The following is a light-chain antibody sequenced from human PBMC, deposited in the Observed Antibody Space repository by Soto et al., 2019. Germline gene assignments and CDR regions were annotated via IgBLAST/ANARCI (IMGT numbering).Light chain of an antibody. CDR3: CSYAGSSTFVV. Sequence: QSVLTQPASVSGSPGQSITISCTGTSSDVGSYNIVSWYQQHPGKAPKLMIYEISKPPSGVSTRFSGSKSGNTASLTISGLQDEAEADYDCCSYAGSSTFVVFGGGTKLTVL. CDR1: SSDVGSYNI. J-gene: IGLJ2*01. V-gene: IGLV2-23*02. CDR2: EIS.